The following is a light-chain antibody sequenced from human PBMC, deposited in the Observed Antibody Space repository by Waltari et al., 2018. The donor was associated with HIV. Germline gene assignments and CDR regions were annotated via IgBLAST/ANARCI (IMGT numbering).Light chain of an antibody. CDR1: ISDVGGYNF. V-gene: IGLV2-23*02. J-gene: IGLJ3*02. Sequence: HSALTQPASVSGSPGQSITIPCPVTISDVGGYNFVSWYQQHPGTASKLMIYDVTKRPSGVSNRFSGSKSGNTASLTISGLQAEDEADYYCCSYAGSSIPVVFGGGTKLTVL. CDR3: CSYAGSSIPVV. CDR2: DVT.